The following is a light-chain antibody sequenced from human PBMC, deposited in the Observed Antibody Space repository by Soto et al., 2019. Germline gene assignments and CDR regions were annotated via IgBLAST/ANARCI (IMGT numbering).Light chain of an antibody. CDR3: AAWDDSLNGPVV. CDR1: SSNIGRNT. Sequence: QLVLTQPPSASGTPGQRVTISCSGSSSNIGRNTVNWYQQLPGTAPKLLIYSNNQRPSGVPDRFSGSKSGTSASLAISGLQSEDEADYYCAAWDDSLNGPVVFGGGTKLTVL. CDR2: SNN. J-gene: IGLJ2*01. V-gene: IGLV1-44*01.